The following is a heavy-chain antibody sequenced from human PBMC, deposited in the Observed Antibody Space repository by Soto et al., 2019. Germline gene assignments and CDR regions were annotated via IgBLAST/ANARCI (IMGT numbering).Heavy chain of an antibody. V-gene: IGHV2-70*01. J-gene: IGHJ4*02. CDR1: GFSLSTSGMC. CDR3: ARTDRSDSSGWSILDY. Sequence: GSGPTLVTPTQALALTGTFSGFSLSTSGMCVSWIRQPPGKALEWLALIDWDDDKYYSTSLKTRLTISKDTSKNQVVLTMTNMDPVDTATYYCARTDRSDSSGWSILDYWGQGTLVTVSS. D-gene: IGHD6-19*01. CDR2: IDWDDDK.